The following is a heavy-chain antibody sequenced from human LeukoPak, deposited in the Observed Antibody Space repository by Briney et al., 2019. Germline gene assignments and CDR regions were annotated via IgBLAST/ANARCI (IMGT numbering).Heavy chain of an antibody. Sequence: GASVKVSCKASGGTFSSYAISWVRQAPGQGLEWMGGIIPIFGTANYAQKFQGRVTITADESTSTAYMELSSLRSEDTAVYYCVRGERGYRYGFEYFQKWGQGTLVTVSS. V-gene: IGHV1-69*13. D-gene: IGHD5-18*01. CDR3: VRGERGYRYGFEYFQK. CDR2: IIPIFGTA. CDR1: GGTFSSYA. J-gene: IGHJ1*01.